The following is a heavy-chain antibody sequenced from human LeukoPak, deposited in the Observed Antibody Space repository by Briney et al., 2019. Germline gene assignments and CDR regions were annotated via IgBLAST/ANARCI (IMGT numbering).Heavy chain of an antibody. CDR3: AKDMGEWSVTDAFHI. Sequence: GGSLRLSCAASGFTISNYEMNWVRQAPGKGLEWVSHIRRSGSIIYYADSVKGRFTISRDNAKNSLYLQMNSLRAEDTAVYYCAKDMGEWSVTDAFHIWGQGTRVTASS. CDR2: IRRSGSII. V-gene: IGHV3-48*03. J-gene: IGHJ3*02. D-gene: IGHD3-16*01. CDR1: GFTISNYE.